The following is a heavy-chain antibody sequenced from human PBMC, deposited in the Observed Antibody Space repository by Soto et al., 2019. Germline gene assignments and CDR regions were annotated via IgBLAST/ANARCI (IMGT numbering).Heavy chain of an antibody. J-gene: IGHJ4*02. Sequence: SETLSLTCSVSGDSINSDNYYWGWIRQPPGKGLEWIGSIYYRGNTYYNPPLKTRVTISLDKSKSQFSMKLNSVPAADSAVYFCARLEGLATISYYFDYWEQGTLVTFSS. CDR1: GDSINSDNYY. V-gene: IGHV4-39*01. D-gene: IGHD3-9*01. CDR3: ARLEGLATISYYFDY. CDR2: IYYRGNT.